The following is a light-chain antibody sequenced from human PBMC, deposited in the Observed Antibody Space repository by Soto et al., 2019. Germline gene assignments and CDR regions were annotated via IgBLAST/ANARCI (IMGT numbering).Light chain of an antibody. CDR2: DAS. CDR3: QEYDNSPQA. Sequence: EIVLTQSPGTLSLSPGERATLSCRASHSVSGFLAWYQQKPGQAPRLLIYDASSRATGIPDRFSGSGSGTDFTLTISRVEPEVFAVYFCQEYDNSPQAFGLGTKVYVK. V-gene: IGKV3-20*01. J-gene: IGKJ1*01. CDR1: HSVSGF.